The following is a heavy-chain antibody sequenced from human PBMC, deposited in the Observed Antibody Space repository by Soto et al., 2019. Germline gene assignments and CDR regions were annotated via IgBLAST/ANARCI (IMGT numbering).Heavy chain of an antibody. CDR2: ISGHSTTI. D-gene: IGHD5-18*01. CDR3: ATLNSFGSDY. J-gene: IGHJ4*02. V-gene: IGHV3-48*02. Sequence: GGSLRLSCAASGFTFSSRSMNWVRQAPGKGLEWVSYISGHSTTIYYADSVKGRFTISRDNAKNSLYLQMNSLTDDDTAVYHCATLNSFGSDYWGRGTLVTAPQ. CDR1: GFTFSSRS.